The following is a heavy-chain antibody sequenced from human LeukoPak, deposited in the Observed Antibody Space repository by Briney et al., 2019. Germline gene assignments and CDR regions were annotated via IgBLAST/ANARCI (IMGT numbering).Heavy chain of an antibody. CDR1: GFSITRDW. CDR2: IKEDGSEK. CDR3: ARDILWI. Sequence: AGGSLRLSCVASGFSITRDWMTWVRQAPGKGLEWVANIKEDGSEKYYVDSVKGRFAISRDNAKNSLYLQMDSLRAEDTALYYCARDILWIGGQGTLVTVSS. D-gene: IGHD5-12*01. J-gene: IGHJ4*02. V-gene: IGHV3-7*01.